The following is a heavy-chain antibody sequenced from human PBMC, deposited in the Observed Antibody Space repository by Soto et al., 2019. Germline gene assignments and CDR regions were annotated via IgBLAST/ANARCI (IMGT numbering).Heavy chain of an antibody. V-gene: IGHV3-7*01. Sequence: PGGSLRLSCAAPGLDFSNYWMSWVRQAPGKGLEWVANINQYGGDVSYVDSVRGRFTVSRDNAKNSLYLQMNSLRPEDAAVYYCASQPTVVTTFDFWGQGTLVTVSS. J-gene: IGHJ5*01. D-gene: IGHD3-22*01. CDR3: ASQPTVVTTFDF. CDR2: INQYGGDV. CDR1: GLDFSNYW.